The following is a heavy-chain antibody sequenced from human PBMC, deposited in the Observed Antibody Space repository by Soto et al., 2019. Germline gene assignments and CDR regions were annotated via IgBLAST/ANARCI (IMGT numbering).Heavy chain of an antibody. J-gene: IGHJ6*02. CDR1: GYTFTSYY. V-gene: IGHV1-46*01. CDR2: INPSGGGT. CDR3: ARNPAQFTADLGPYGMDV. D-gene: IGHD2-21*02. Sequence: GASVKVSCKASGYTFTSYYMHWVRQAPGQGLEWMGIINPSGGGTSYAQKFQGRVTMTRDTSTSTAYMELSRLRSEDTAVYYCARNPAQFTADLGPYGMDVWGQGTTVTVSS.